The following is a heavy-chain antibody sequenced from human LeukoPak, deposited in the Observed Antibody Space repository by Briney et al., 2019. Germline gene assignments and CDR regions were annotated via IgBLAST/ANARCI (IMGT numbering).Heavy chain of an antibody. Sequence: PGGSLRLSCAASGFTFSSSAISWLRQAPGKGLEWVSAINGGGGSTYYADSVKGRFTISRDNSKNKLYLQMNSLRAEDTAVYYCAKAPGGIVGYWGQGTLVTVSS. CDR3: AKAPGGIVGY. V-gene: IGHV3-23*01. J-gene: IGHJ4*02. CDR1: GFTFSSSA. CDR2: INGGGGST. D-gene: IGHD3-16*01.